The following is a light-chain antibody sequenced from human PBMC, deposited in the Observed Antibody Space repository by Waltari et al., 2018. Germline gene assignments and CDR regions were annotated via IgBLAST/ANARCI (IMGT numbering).Light chain of an antibody. J-gene: IGKJ2*01. CDR3: MQGTHWPYT. CDR1: QSLVHSDGNTH. Sequence: DVVMTQSPLSLPVTLGQAASISCKSSQSLVHSDGNTHLNWFQQRPGQSPRRLIYRVSNRDSGVPDRFSGSGSGTDFTLKISRVVAEDVGVYYCMQGTHWPYTFGQGTKLDIK. V-gene: IGKV2-30*02. CDR2: RVS.